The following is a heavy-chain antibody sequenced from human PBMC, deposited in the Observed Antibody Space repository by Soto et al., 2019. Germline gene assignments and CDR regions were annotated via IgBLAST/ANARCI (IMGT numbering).Heavy chain of an antibody. J-gene: IGHJ4*02. V-gene: IGHV5-51*01. Sequence: PGESLKISCKGSGYSFASSWIGWVRQMPGKGLDWMGIIFPRDSDTRYSPSFQGQVTISVDKSSNTAYLQWISLKASDTAIYYCARFTYCGGDCYYFDHWGQGALVTVSS. CDR1: GYSFASSW. D-gene: IGHD2-21*02. CDR2: IFPRDSDT. CDR3: ARFTYCGGDCYYFDH.